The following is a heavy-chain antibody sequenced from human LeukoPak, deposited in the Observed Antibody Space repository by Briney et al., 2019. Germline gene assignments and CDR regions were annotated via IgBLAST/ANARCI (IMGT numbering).Heavy chain of an antibody. J-gene: IGHJ4*02. V-gene: IGHV3-23*01. D-gene: IGHD3-10*01. CDR3: AKGCYYGSGSPIDIDY. CDR2: ISGSGGST. CDR1: GFTFSSYA. Sequence: GGSLRLSCAASGFTFSSYAMSWVRQAPGKGLEWVSGISGSGGSTYYADSVKGRFTISRDNSKNTLYLQMNSLRAEDTAVYYCAKGCYYGSGSPIDIDYWGQGTLVTVSS.